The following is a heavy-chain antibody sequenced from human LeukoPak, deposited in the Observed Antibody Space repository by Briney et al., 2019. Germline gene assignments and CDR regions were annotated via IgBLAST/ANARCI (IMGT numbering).Heavy chain of an antibody. J-gene: IGHJ5*02. Sequence: GRSLRLSCAASGFTFSSYAMHWVRQAPGKGLEWVTVIPYDGTNKYYADSVKGRFAISRDNSKNTLYLQMNSLRVEDTAVYYCARDRLAETETNWFAPRGREPW. CDR3: ARDRLAETETNWFAP. D-gene: IGHD3-3*02. CDR1: GFTFSSYA. CDR2: IPYDGTNK. V-gene: IGHV3-30*09.